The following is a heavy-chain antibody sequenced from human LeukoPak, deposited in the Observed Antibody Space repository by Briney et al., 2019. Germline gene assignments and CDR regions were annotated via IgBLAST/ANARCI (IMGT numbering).Heavy chain of an antibody. Sequence: ASVKVSCKVSGYTLTELSMHWVRQAPGKGLEWMGGFDPEDGETIYAQKFQGRVTMTEDTSTDTAYMELSSLRSEDTAVYYCATQHRAAAGFYYYYGMDVWGQGTTVTVSS. V-gene: IGHV1-24*01. J-gene: IGHJ6*02. CDR2: FDPEDGET. CDR3: ATQHRAAAGFYYYYGMDV. CDR1: GYTLTELS. D-gene: IGHD6-13*01.